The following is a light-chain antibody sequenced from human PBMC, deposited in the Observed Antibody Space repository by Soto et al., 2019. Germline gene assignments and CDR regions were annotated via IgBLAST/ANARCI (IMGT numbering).Light chain of an antibody. CDR1: KLGDKY. CDR2: QDT. V-gene: IGLV3-1*01. Sequence: SYELTQPPSLSVSPGQTASITCSGDKLGDKYVCWYQQRPGQSPVLVIYQDTKRPSGIPERFSGSNSGNTATLTISGTQTVDEADYYCQAWDTSTGVFGAGTKVTVL. CDR3: QAWDTSTGV. J-gene: IGLJ1*01.